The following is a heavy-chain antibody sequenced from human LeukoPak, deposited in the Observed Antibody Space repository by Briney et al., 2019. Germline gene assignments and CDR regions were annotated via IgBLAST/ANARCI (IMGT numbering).Heavy chain of an antibody. V-gene: IGHV4-59*08. CDR3: AKTVAGYWYFDL. CDR1: GGSISHYF. Sequence: SETLSLTCTVSGGSISHYFWSWIRQPPGKALEWIGYIYYSESTNYNPSLKSRVTISVDTSKNQFSLKLSSVTAADTAVYYCAKTVAGYWYFDLWGRGTLVTVPS. J-gene: IGHJ2*01. D-gene: IGHD6-19*01. CDR2: IYYSEST.